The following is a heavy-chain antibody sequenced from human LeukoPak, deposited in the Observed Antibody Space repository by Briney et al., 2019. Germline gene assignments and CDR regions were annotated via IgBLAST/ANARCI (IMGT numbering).Heavy chain of an antibody. D-gene: IGHD6-19*01. V-gene: IGHV4-39*01. CDR2: ICYSGST. Sequence: SETLSLTCTVSGGSISSSSYYWGWIRQPPGKGLEWIGSICYSGSTYYNPSLKSRVTISVDTSKNQFSLKLSSVTAADTAVYYCARHGRAVAGPKYFQHWGQGTLVTVSS. CDR3: ARHGRAVAGPKYFQH. J-gene: IGHJ1*01. CDR1: GGSISSSSYY.